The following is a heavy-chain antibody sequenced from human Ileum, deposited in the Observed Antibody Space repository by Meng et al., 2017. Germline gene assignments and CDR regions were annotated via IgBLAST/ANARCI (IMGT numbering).Heavy chain of an antibody. CDR3: ARDVVPTVTYYYNWFDP. D-gene: IGHD4-17*01. CDR1: GGSISSYY. Sequence: SGPGRVKPSEPLSPTFTVSGGSISSYYWSWIRQPAGKGLEWIGRIYTSGSTNYNPSLKSRVTMSVDTSKNQFSLKLSSVTAADTAVYYCARDVVPTVTYYYNWFDPWGQGTLVTVSS. CDR2: IYTSGST. J-gene: IGHJ5*02. V-gene: IGHV4-4*07.